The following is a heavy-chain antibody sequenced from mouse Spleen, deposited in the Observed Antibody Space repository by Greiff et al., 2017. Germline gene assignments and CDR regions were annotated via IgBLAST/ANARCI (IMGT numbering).Heavy chain of an antibody. CDR2: IWRGGST. CDR3: AKNPTATSHYFDY. CDR1: GFSLTSYG. Sequence: VQLQQSGPSLVQPSQSLSITCTVSGFSLTSYGVHWVRQSPGKGLEWLGVIWRGGSTDYNAAFMSRLSITKDNSKSQVFFKMNSLQADDTAIYYCAKNPTATSHYFDYWGQGTTLTVSS. V-gene: IGHV2-5-1*01. D-gene: IGHD1-2*01. J-gene: IGHJ2*01.